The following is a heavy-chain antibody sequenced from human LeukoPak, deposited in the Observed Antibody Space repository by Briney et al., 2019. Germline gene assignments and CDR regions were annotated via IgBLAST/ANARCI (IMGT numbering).Heavy chain of an antibody. J-gene: IGHJ5*02. Sequence: SETLSLTCTVSGGSISSYYWSWIRQPAGKGLEWIGRIYTSGSITYNPSLKSRVTMSLDASKNQFSLELNSVTPADTAVYYCARGGNYWPQWWFDPWGRGTLVSVSS. V-gene: IGHV4-4*07. CDR2: IYTSGSI. D-gene: IGHD1-26*01. CDR3: ARGGNYWPQWWFDP. CDR1: GGSISSYY.